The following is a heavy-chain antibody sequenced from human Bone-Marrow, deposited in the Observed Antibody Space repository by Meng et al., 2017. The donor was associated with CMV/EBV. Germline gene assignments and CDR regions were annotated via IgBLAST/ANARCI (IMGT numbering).Heavy chain of an antibody. J-gene: IGHJ6*02. CDR2: IYYSGST. Sequence: SETLSLTCTVSGGSISSSSYYWGWIRQPPGKGLEWIGSIYYSGSTYYNPSLKSRVTISVDTSKNQFSVKLSSVTAADTAVYYCARFDMDVEGYHGMDVWGQGTTVTVSS. D-gene: IGHD2-15*01. CDR3: ARFDMDVEGYHGMDV. CDR1: GGSISSSSYY. V-gene: IGHV4-39*07.